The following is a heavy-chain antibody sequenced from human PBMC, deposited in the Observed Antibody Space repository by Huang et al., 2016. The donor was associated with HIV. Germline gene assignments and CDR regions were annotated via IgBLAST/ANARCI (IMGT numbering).Heavy chain of an antibody. D-gene: IGHD6-13*01. CDR1: GGSVSGHY. J-gene: IGHJ2*01. CDR3: ARASWYEPRSWYFGL. Sequence: QVQLQQWGAGLLKPSETLSLTCAVYGGSVSGHYWSWIRQPPGKGLEWIGEIKDNGYTNYNPALKRRVTISGHTSRNQFSLKLNSVTAADAAVYYCARASWYEPRSWYFGLWGRGTLVTVSS. V-gene: IGHV4-34*01. CDR2: IKDNGYT.